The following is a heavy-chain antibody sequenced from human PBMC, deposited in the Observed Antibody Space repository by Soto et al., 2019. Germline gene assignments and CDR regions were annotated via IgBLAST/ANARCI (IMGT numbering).Heavy chain of an antibody. D-gene: IGHD3-22*01. CDR1: GYTFTSSG. Sequence: QVQLVQSGAEVKKPGASVKVSCKASGYTFTSSGMSWVRQAPGQGLEWMGWISAHTGSSEYAQRFQGRVTMTPDRSTSTAYMELRSLRSADTAVYYCARAFFYQGSDSRGYSFDAFDFWGPGTLVTVSS. CDR2: ISAHTGSS. V-gene: IGHV1-18*01. CDR3: ARAFFYQGSDSRGYSFDAFDF. J-gene: IGHJ3*01.